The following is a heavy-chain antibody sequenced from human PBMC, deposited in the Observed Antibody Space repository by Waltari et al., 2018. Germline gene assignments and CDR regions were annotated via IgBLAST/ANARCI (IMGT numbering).Heavy chain of an antibody. CDR3: AREARGYDY. J-gene: IGHJ4*02. D-gene: IGHD5-12*01. CDR1: GFMSSTFT. Sequence: EVQLEESGGGLVKPGGSLSLSCAASGFMSSTFTRNSVRQAPGKGLEWVSSIDSTSTYIYHADSVKGRFTISRDNAKNSLYLQMNGLRVEDTGVYYCAREARGYDYWGQGTLVTVSS. CDR2: IDSTSTYI. V-gene: IGHV3-21*02.